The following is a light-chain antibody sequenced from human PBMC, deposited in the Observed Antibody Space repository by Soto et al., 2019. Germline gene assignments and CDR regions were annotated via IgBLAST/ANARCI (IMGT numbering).Light chain of an antibody. J-gene: IGLJ1*01. CDR1: SSNIGNNY. V-gene: IGLV1-51*01. CDR3: GTWDSSLSAL. Sequence: QSVLTQPPSVSAAPGQKVTISCSGSSSNIGNNYVSWYQQLPGTAPKLLIYGNNKRPSGIPDRFSGSKSGTSATLGITGLQTGDEADYYCGTWDSSLSALFGTGTKVTVL. CDR2: GNN.